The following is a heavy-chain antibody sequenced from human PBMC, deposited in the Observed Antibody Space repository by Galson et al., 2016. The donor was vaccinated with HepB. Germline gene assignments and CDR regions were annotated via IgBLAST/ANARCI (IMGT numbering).Heavy chain of an antibody. CDR3: AKVVRQYSYGYRGWYFDL. CDR2: ISPDGSKI. Sequence: SLRLSCATSGFTFSWFGMHWVRQAPGKGLEWVAVISPDGSKIYYADSVRGRFTISRDNSKSTLFLQMHSLRADDTAMYYCAKVVRQYSYGYRGWYFDLWGRGTLVTVSS. D-gene: IGHD5-18*01. V-gene: IGHV3-30*18. CDR1: GFTFSWFG. J-gene: IGHJ2*01.